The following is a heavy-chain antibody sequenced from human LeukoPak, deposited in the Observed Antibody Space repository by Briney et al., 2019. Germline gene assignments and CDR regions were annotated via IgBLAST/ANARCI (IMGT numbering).Heavy chain of an antibody. V-gene: IGHV3-72*01. CDR2: TANRFNGDIV. Sequence: GGSLRLSCVASGFTFSNAWMTWVRQAPGKGLEWVGRTANRFNGDIVEYAASVKGRFTISRDDSRNLFYLQMNSLKAEDTAVYYCGEWRYWGQGTLVTVSS. J-gene: IGHJ4*02. CDR3: GEWRY. D-gene: IGHD3-3*01. CDR1: GFTFSNAW.